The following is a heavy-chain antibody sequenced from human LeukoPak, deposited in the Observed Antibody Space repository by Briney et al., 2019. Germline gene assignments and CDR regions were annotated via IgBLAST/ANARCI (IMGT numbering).Heavy chain of an antibody. V-gene: IGHV3-23*01. D-gene: IGHD1-7*01. CDR2: VTGSGVT. CDR1: GFTFDNYG. CDR3: AMPLCQRELPVLFFEQ. Sequence: GGSLRLSCAASGFTFDNYGMNWVRQVPGKGLEWVSAVTGSGVTHYADSVKGRFTVSRDNSRNTLYLQLNSLRIEDTALYYCAMPLCQRELPVLFFEQWGQGTRVTV. J-gene: IGHJ4*02.